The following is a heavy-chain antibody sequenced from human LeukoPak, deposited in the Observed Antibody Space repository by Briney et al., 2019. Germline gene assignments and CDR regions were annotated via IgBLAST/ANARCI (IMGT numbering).Heavy chain of an antibody. CDR2: ISGSSSTI. CDR1: GITFSNAW. J-gene: IGHJ4*02. Sequence: GGSLRLSCVVSGITFSNAWMNWVRQAPGKGLEWGSYISGSSSTIYYADSVKGRFTISRDNGKNTLYLQMNSLRAEDTAVYYCARGSTYYDSSGQVPFDYWGQGTLVTVSS. CDR3: ARGSTYYDSSGQVPFDY. D-gene: IGHD3-22*01. V-gene: IGHV3-48*01.